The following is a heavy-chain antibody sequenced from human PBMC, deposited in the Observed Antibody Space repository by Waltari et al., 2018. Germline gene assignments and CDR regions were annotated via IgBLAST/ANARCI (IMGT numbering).Heavy chain of an antibody. CDR3: ARATWGGLLEVGDAFDI. CDR2: ISGRHTYT. CDR1: GFTFSDYR. Sequence: EVQLVESGGGLVKPGGSLRLSCTASGFTFSDYRMNWVRQAPGKGLEGVSSISGRHTYTYYADWVKGRFTISRDNAKNSLYLQMNSLRVDDTAVYYCARATWGGLLEVGDAFDIWGQGTMVTVSS. J-gene: IGHJ3*02. V-gene: IGHV3-21*02. D-gene: IGHD3-10*01.